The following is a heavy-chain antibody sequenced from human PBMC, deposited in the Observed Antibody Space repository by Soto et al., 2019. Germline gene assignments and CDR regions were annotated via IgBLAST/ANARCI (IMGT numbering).Heavy chain of an antibody. V-gene: IGHV3-48*02. Sequence: EVQLVESGGGLVQPGGSLRLSCAASGFNFSSYSMNWVRQAPGKGLEWVSYISSSSSTIYYADSVKGRFTITRDNAKNSLYLQMNSLRDEDTAVYYRASAIMITFGGVIVIPQKYGMDVWGQGTTVTVSS. J-gene: IGHJ6*02. CDR2: ISSSSSTI. CDR3: ASAIMITFGGVIVIPQKYGMDV. D-gene: IGHD3-16*02. CDR1: GFNFSSYS.